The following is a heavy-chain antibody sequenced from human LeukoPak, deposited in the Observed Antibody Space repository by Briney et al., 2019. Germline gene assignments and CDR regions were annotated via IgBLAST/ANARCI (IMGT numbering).Heavy chain of an antibody. D-gene: IGHD3-10*01. CDR2: IYYSGST. Sequence: SETLSLTCTVSGGSISSGDYYWSWIRQPPGKGLEWIGYIYYSGSTNYNPSLKSRVTISVDTSKNQFSLKLSSVTAADTAVYYCARGLLDGSGSYSFDYWGQGTLVTVSS. J-gene: IGHJ4*02. V-gene: IGHV4-61*08. CDR3: ARGLLDGSGSYSFDY. CDR1: GGSISSGDYY.